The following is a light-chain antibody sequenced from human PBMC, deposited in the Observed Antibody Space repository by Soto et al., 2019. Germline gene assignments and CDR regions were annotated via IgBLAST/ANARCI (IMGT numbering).Light chain of an antibody. V-gene: IGKV3-20*01. J-gene: IGKJ1*01. Sequence: EIVMTQSPATLSVSPGERATLSCRASQSVSSSYLAWYQQKPGQAPRLLIYGASSRATGIQDRFSGSGSGTDFTLTIRRLEPEDFALYYCKQYGSSPATFGQGTKVDIK. CDR2: GAS. CDR3: KQYGSSPAT. CDR1: QSVSSSY.